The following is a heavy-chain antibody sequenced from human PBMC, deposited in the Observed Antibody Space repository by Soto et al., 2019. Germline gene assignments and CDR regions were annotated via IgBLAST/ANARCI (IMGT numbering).Heavy chain of an antibody. CDR2: ISYDGTNK. CDR1: GFTFSSYG. Sequence: QVQLVESGGGVVQPGRSLRLSCAASGFTFSSYGMHWVRQAPGKGLEWVAVISYDGTNKYYEDSVKGRFTLSRDNSKNTLYLEMNSLRAEDTAVYYCAKEHDSGTPDYWGQGTLVTVA. D-gene: IGHD3-10*01. V-gene: IGHV3-30*18. CDR3: AKEHDSGTPDY. J-gene: IGHJ4*02.